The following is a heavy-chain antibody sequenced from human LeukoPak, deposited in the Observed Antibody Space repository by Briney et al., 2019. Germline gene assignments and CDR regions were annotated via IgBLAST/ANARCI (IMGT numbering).Heavy chain of an antibody. CDR1: GFTFSSYG. CDR3: ARNQQLGGHSYYYYGMDV. Sequence: GGSLRLSCAASGFTFSSYGMHWVRQAPGKGLEWVAVISYDGSYKYYADSVKGRFTISRDNSKNTLYLQMNSLRADDTAIYYCARNQQLGGHSYYYYGMDVWGQGTTVTVSS. CDR2: ISYDGSYK. J-gene: IGHJ6*02. V-gene: IGHV3-30*03. D-gene: IGHD3-16*01.